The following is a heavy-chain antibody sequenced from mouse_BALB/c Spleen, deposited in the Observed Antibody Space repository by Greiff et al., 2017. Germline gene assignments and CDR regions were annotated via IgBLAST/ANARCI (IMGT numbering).Heavy chain of an antibody. D-gene: IGHD2-2*01. J-gene: IGHJ1*01. CDR1: GYTFTSYT. CDR2: INPSSGYT. V-gene: IGHV1S26*01. Sequence: QVQLQQPGAELVMPGASVKMSCKASGYTFTSYTMHWVKQRPGQGLEWIGYINPSSGYTNYNQKFKDKATLTADKSSSTAYMQLSSLTSEDSAVYYCARDEGYDGRSYFDVWGAGTTVTVSS. CDR3: ARDEGYDGRSYFDV.